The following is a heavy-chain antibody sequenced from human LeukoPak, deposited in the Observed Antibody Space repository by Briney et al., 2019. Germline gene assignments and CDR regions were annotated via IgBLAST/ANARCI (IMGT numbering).Heavy chain of an antibody. Sequence: GGSLRLSCAASGFTFRSYAMMWVRQAPGKGLEWVSAIAGGGGNIWYADSVKGRFTISGDNSKNTLYLQMNSLSADDTAVYFCAKIRAGDYYYFYGMDIWGQGTAVTVSS. D-gene: IGHD7-27*01. V-gene: IGHV3-23*01. CDR3: AKIRAGDYYYFYGMDI. J-gene: IGHJ6*02. CDR1: GFTFRSYA. CDR2: IAGGGGNI.